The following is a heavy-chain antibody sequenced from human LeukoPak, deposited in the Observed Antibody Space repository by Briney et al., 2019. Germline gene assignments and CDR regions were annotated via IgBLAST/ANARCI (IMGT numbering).Heavy chain of an antibody. CDR3: ARVRGNSCDY. CDR1: GYTLSDYY. J-gene: IGHJ4*02. Sequence: ASVTVSRKTSGYTLSDYYMHWVRQAPGQGLEWMGWIRGDTGDTDSPQKFQGRVTMTRDTSSNTAYMELSRLTFDDTARYFCARVRGNSCDYWGQGTLVTVSS. V-gene: IGHV1-2*02. CDR2: IRGDTGDT. D-gene: IGHD6-13*01.